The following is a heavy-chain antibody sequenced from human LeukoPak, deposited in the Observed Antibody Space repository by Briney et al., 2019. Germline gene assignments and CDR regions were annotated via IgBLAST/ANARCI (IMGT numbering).Heavy chain of an antibody. CDR1: GGSISSYY. D-gene: IGHD6-19*01. Sequence: PSETLSLTCTVSGGSISSYYWSWIRQPPGKGLEWSGYIYYSGSTNYNPSLKSRVTISVDTSKNQFSLKLSSVTAADTAVYYCARVDSIGWSRSFDYWGQGTLVTVSS. CDR3: ARVDSIGWSRSFDY. J-gene: IGHJ4*02. V-gene: IGHV4-59*01. CDR2: IYYSGST.